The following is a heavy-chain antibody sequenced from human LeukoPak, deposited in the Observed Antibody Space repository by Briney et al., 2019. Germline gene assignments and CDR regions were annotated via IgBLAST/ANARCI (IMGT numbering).Heavy chain of an antibody. CDR1: GFTFSSYW. V-gene: IGHV3-7*03. Sequence: PGGSLRLSCAASGFTFSSYWMSWVRQAPGKGLEWVANIKQDGSEKYYVDSVKGRFTISRDNAKNSLYLQMNSLRTEDTALYYCAKDMQGPYLRYFDGGWAFDIWGQGTMVTVSS. CDR2: IKQDGSEK. CDR3: AKDMQGPYLRYFDGGWAFDI. D-gene: IGHD3-9*01. J-gene: IGHJ3*02.